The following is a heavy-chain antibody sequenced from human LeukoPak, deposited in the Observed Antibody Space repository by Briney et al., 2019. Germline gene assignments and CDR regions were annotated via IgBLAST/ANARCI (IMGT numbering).Heavy chain of an antibody. CDR1: GDSISSGGYY. CDR2: IYYSGST. D-gene: IGHD3-10*01. V-gene: IGHV4-31*03. J-gene: IGHJ3*02. Sequence: SQTLSLTCTVSGDSISSGGYYWSWIRQHPGKGLEWIGYIYYSGSTYYNPSLKSRVTISVDTSKNQFSLKLSSVTAADTAVYYCAREKGGSSDIWGQGTMVTVSS. CDR3: AREKGGSSDI.